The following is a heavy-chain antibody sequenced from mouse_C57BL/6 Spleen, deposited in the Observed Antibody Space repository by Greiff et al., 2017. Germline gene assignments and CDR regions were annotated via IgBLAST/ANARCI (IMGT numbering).Heavy chain of an antibody. V-gene: IGHV3-6*01. CDR3: ARARSGGFAY. D-gene: IGHD1-1*01. CDR1: GYSITSGYY. Sequence: DVKLQESGPGLVKPSQSLSLTCSVTGYSITSGYYWNWIRQFPGNKLEWMGYISYDGSNNYNPSLKNRISITRDTSKNQFFLKLNSVTTEDTATYYCARARSGGFAYWGQGTLVTVSA. J-gene: IGHJ3*01. CDR2: ISYDGSN.